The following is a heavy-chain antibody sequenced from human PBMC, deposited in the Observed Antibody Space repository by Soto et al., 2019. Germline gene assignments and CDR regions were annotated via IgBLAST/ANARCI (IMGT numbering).Heavy chain of an antibody. Sequence: QVQLQESGPGLVKPSETLSLTCTVSGGSISGYYWSWIRQPPGKGLEWVAYIYYSGDTNSTPSLKSRVPMSVDTSKNQFSLNLSSVTAADTAVYYCARHLLVSIGDPWYFDLWGRGTLVTVSS. CDR2: IYYSGDT. V-gene: IGHV4-59*08. J-gene: IGHJ2*01. CDR3: ARHLLVSIGDPWYFDL. D-gene: IGHD3-3*02. CDR1: GGSISGYY.